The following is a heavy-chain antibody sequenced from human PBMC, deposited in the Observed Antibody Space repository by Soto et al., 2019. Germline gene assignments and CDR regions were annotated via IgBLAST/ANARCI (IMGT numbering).Heavy chain of an antibody. Sequence: EVQLLESGGGLVQPGESLKISCAVSGFTFSSYAMSWVRQAPGKGLEWLSGISGTGRVTNYAESVKGRFTISRDNPKNTLSLEMKSLRAEDTAVYYCAKDVHYDIVTGIEYFDHWGQGTLVTVSS. D-gene: IGHD3-9*01. CDR1: GFTFSSYA. CDR3: AKDVHYDIVTGIEYFDH. V-gene: IGHV3-23*01. J-gene: IGHJ1*01. CDR2: ISGTGRVT.